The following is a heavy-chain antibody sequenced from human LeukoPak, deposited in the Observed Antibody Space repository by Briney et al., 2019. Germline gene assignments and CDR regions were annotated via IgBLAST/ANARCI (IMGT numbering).Heavy chain of an antibody. CDR2: ISGDGVGT. V-gene: IGHV3-43*02. CDR1: GLPIA. CDR3: AKESGKFDY. J-gene: IGHJ4*02. Sequence: GGSLRLSCVASGLPIAMHWVRQAPGKGLEWVSLISGDGVGTFYADSVKGRFSISRDNSKNSLYLEMNSLRTEDAAMYYCAKESGKFDYWGQGTLVAVSS.